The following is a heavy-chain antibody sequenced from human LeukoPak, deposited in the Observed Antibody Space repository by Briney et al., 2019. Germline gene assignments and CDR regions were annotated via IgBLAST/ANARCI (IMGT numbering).Heavy chain of an antibody. V-gene: IGHV1-69*05. J-gene: IGHJ6*03. CDR1: GGTFSSYA. D-gene: IGHD3-3*01. CDR2: IIPIFGTA. CDR3: AAPYYDFWSGRGHYYYYYMDV. Sequence: ASVKVSCKASGGTFSSYAISWVRQAPGQGLEWMGGIIPIFGTANYAQKFQGRVTITTDESTSTAYMELSSLRSEDTAVYYCAAPYYDFWSGRGHYYYYYMDVWGKGTTVTVSS.